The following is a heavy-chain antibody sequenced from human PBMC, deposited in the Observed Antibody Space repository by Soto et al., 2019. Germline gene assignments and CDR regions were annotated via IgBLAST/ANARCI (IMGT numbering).Heavy chain of an antibody. J-gene: IGHJ4*02. D-gene: IGHD6-19*01. CDR3: AKRPYRIAVADYFDY. CDR1: GFTFSSYA. Sequence: QTVGSLRLSCAASGFTFSSYAMSWVRQAPGKGLEWVSAISGSGGSTYYADSVKGRFTISRDNSKNTLYLQMNSLRAEDTAVYYCAKRPYRIAVADYFDYWGQGTLVTVSS. V-gene: IGHV3-23*01. CDR2: ISGSGGST.